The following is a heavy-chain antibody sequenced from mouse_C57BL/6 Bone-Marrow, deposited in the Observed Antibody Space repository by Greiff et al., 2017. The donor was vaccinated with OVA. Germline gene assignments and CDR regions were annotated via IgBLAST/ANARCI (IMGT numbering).Heavy chain of an antibody. J-gene: IGHJ3*01. D-gene: IGHD2-4*01. V-gene: IGHV1-80*01. CDR3: ASGYYDYSWFAY. CDR2: IYPGDGDT. Sequence: QVQLQQSGAELVKPGASVKISCKASGYAFSSYWMNWVKQRPGKGLEWIGQIYPGDGDTNYNGKFKGKATLTADKSSSTAYMQLSSLTAEDSAVYFCASGYYDYSWFAYWGQGTLVTVSA. CDR1: GYAFSSYW.